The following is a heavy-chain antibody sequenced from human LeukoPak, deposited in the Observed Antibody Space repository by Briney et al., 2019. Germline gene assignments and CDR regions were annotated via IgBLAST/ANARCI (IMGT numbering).Heavy chain of an antibody. CDR2: FHRGRI. J-gene: IGHJ5*02. CDR3: ARRGGHSWDVGNWFDP. CDR1: GYPIGLDYY. Sequence: PSETLSLTCKVSGYPIGLDYYWVWIRQAPGRGLQWIGGFHRGRIQYNSALKSRVTISIDSSKNQFSLRLSSVTAADTAVYYCARRGGHSWDVGNWFDPWGQGTPVTVSS. D-gene: IGHD6-13*01. V-gene: IGHV4-38-2*02.